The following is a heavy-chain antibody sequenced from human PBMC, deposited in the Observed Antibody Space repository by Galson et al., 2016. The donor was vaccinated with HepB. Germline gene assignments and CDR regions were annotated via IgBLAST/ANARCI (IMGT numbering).Heavy chain of an antibody. V-gene: IGHV3-33*06. D-gene: IGHD2-15*01. J-gene: IGHJ3*01. Sequence: SLRLSCATSGFSFSSCGMHWVRQAPGKGLEWVAVMWYDGSNKHYAESVEGRFTIVRDSSDNTLYLQMNSLRAEDTAVYYCVKDNTGTDCRSLTCRGDAFDVWGQGTMVTVSS. CDR1: GFSFSSCG. CDR2: MWYDGSNK. CDR3: VKDNTGTDCRSLTCRGDAFDV.